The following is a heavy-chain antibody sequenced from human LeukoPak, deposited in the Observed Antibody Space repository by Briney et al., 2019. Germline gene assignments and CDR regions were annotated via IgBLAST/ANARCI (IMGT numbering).Heavy chain of an antibody. J-gene: IGHJ2*01. CDR3: ATGRSYGDSRCFDL. D-gene: IGHD4-17*01. Sequence: GRSLRLSCAASGFTFSSYGMHWVRQAPGKGLEWVAVISYGGSNKYYAASVKGRFTISRDNSKNTLYLQMNSLRGEDTAMYYCATGRSYGDSRCFDLWGRGTLVTVSS. V-gene: IGHV3-30*03. CDR2: ISYGGSNK. CDR1: GFTFSSYG.